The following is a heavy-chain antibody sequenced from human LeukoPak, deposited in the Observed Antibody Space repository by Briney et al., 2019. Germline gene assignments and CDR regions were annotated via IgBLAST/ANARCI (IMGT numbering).Heavy chain of an antibody. J-gene: IGHJ4*02. V-gene: IGHV3-23*01. CDR1: GFTFSSHA. CDR2: ISGSDDST. D-gene: IGHD3-16*01. Sequence: GGSLRLSCAASGFTFSSHAMSWVRQAPGRGLEWVSTISGSDDSTYYADSVKGRFTISRDNSKNTLYLQMNSLRAEDTTVYYCAKGGELSAADPFDYWGQGTLVTVSS. CDR3: AKGGELSAADPFDY.